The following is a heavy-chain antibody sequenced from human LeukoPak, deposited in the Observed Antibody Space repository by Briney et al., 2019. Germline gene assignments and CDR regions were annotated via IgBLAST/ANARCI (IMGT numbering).Heavy chain of an antibody. CDR2: ITSSGRST. D-gene: IGHD5-12*01. CDR3: VKGDYSGYTFPAFDY. Sequence: QPGVSLTLPCSPSGFAFNYYSTHWVRHAPRKGLEYVSGITSSGRSTYYTHPVKGRFTIPRDNSKNTLYLQMSSLRAEDTAVYYCVKGDYSGYTFPAFDYWGQGTLVSVSS. J-gene: IGHJ4*02. CDR1: GFAFNYYS. V-gene: IGHV3-64D*06.